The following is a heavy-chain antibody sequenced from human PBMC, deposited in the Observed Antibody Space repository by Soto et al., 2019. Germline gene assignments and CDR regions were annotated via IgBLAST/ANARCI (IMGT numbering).Heavy chain of an antibody. D-gene: IGHD3-10*01. Sequence: QVHLVASGGGVVQPDRSLRLSCAASGFTFNTFGMHWVRQAPGKGLEWVAVIWDDGSKAYYADSVKGRFTISGDNSKNTLYLEMNGLRAEDTAVYYCARDIWFERSKCLDYWGQGTLVTVSS. J-gene: IGHJ4*02. CDR3: ARDIWFERSKCLDY. CDR2: IWDDGSKA. V-gene: IGHV3-33*01. CDR1: GFTFNTFG.